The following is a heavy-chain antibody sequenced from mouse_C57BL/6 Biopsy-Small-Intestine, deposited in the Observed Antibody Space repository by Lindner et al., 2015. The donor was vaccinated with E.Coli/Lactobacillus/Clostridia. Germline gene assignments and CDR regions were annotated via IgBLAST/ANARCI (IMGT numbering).Heavy chain of an antibody. CDR2: IDPANDDT. J-gene: IGHJ4*01. CDR3: ARCWGNFLYYAMDY. D-gene: IGHD2-1*01. Sequence: VQLQESGAELVRPGASLKLSCTASGFDIKDDYIHWVKQRPEQGLEWIGRIDPANDDTQYAPNFQDKATITTDTSSNTAYLQLSSLTSEDTAVYYCARCWGNFLYYAMDYWGQGTSVTVSS. CDR1: GFDIKDDY. V-gene: IGHV14-4*01.